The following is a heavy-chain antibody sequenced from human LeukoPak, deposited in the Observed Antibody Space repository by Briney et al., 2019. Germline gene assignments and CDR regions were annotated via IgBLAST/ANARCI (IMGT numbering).Heavy chain of an antibody. CDR1: GFTFSSYA. J-gene: IGHJ4*02. D-gene: IGHD3-3*01. CDR3: AKGDYYDFWSGYSYFDY. V-gene: IGHV3-23*01. CDR2: ISGSGGST. Sequence: GGSLRLSCAASGFTFSSYAMSWVRQAPGKGLEWVSVISGSGGSTYYADSVKGRFTISRDNSKNTLYLQMNSLRAEDTAVYYCAKGDYYDFWSGYSYFDYWGQGTLVTVSS.